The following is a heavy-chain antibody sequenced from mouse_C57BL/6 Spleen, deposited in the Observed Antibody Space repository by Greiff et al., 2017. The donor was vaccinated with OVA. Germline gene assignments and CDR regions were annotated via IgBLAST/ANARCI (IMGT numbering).Heavy chain of an antibody. Sequence: QVQLKESGAELVKPGASVKLSCKASGYTFTSYWMHWVKQRPGQGLEWIGMIHPNSGSTNYNEKFKSKATLTVDKSSSTAYMQLSSLTSEDSAVYYCALRRYYAMDYWGQGTSVTVSS. D-gene: IGHD2-12*01. J-gene: IGHJ4*01. CDR1: GYTFTSYW. CDR2: IHPNSGST. CDR3: ALRRYYAMDY. V-gene: IGHV1-64*01.